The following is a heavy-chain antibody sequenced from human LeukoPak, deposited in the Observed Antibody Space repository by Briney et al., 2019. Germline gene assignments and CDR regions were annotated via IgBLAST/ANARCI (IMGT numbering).Heavy chain of an antibody. CDR3: AKDNLRFSSSWYYFDY. CDR2: FCWNSGSI. D-gene: IGHD6-13*01. V-gene: IGHV3-9*01. Sequence: PGRSLRLFCAASGFTFEDFAMHWARHAPGKALEWVSGFCWNSGSIGYAESVKGRFTICRDNDKNSLHLPMNSLRSGDSALLYCAKDNLRFSSSWYYFDYWGKGTLGTVSS. CDR1: GFTFEDFA. J-gene: IGHJ4*02.